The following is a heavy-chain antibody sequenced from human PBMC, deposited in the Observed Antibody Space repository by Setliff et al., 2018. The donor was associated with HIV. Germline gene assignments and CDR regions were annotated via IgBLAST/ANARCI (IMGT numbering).Heavy chain of an antibody. CDR1: GGSFIGYH. J-gene: IGHJ2*01. D-gene: IGHD6-19*01. Sequence: SETLSLTCRVSGGSFIGYHWSWVRQSPTKGLQWIGEISHSGTTKYNPSLKSLFAMSADTSKSEFSLKMTSVTAADTAVYYCARVGRDRLVASGLYFDLWGRGTLVTVSS. CDR3: ARVGRDRLVASGLYFDL. V-gene: IGHV4-34*01. CDR2: ISHSGTT.